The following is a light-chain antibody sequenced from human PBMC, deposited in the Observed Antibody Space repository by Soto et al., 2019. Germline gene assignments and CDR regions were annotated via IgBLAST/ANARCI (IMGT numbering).Light chain of an antibody. CDR3: SSYGGSGNWGV. CDR1: SSDVGGYNY. J-gene: IGLJ3*02. Sequence: QSVLTQPPSASGSPGQSVTISCTGTSSDVGGYNYVSWYQQHPGKAPKLMIYEVNKRPSGVPDRFSGSKSGNTASLTVSGLQADDEADYYGSSYGGSGNWGVFGGGTKVTVL. V-gene: IGLV2-8*01. CDR2: EVN.